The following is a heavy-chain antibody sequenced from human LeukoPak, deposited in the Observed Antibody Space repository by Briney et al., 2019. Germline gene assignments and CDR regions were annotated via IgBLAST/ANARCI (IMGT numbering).Heavy chain of an antibody. CDR1: GFTFSSYA. V-gene: IGHV3-7*01. J-gene: IGHJ4*01. Sequence: GGSLRLSCAASGFTFSSYAMSWVRPAPGKGLEWVANIKQDGSQKNYVDSVKGRFTISRDNAKNSLYLQLSILRAEDTAVYYCARDGVWFGEFYDYWGHGTLVTVSS. D-gene: IGHD3-10*01. CDR3: ARDGVWFGEFYDY. CDR2: IKQDGSQK.